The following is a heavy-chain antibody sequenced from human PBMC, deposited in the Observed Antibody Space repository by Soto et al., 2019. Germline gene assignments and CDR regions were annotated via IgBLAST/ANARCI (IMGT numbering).Heavy chain of an antibody. V-gene: IGHV4-31*03. Sequence: PSETLSLTCTVSGGSITSSKHYWSWIRLHPGKGLEWIGYIYLSGFTYSNPSLKSRVSISVDTSKNEFSLKLSSVTAADTAVYYCARGIFNRRYYYGSGSYSYFDYWGQGTLVTVSS. D-gene: IGHD3-10*01. CDR2: IYLSGFT. J-gene: IGHJ4*02. CDR1: GGSITSSKHY. CDR3: ARGIFNRRYYYGSGSYSYFDY.